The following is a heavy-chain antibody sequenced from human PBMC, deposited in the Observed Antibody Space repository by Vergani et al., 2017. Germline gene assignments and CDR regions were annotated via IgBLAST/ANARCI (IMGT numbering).Heavy chain of an antibody. CDR2: IYYSGST. J-gene: IGHJ5*02. CDR1: GASIRSSNYY. CDR3: ARHSTVEWLVKLGWIDP. D-gene: IGHD6-19*01. Sequence: QLQLQESGPGLVKPSSTLSLTCSVSGASIRSSNYYWGWIRQPPGKGLEWIASIYYSGSTYYNPSLKSRVTISVDTSKNHFSLTLSSVTAADTAVYFCARHSTVEWLVKLGWIDPWGQGILVTVSS. V-gene: IGHV4-39*01.